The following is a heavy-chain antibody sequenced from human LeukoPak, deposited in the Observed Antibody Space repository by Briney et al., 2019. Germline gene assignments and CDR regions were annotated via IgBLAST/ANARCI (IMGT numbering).Heavy chain of an antibody. CDR3: ARGLTYYYGSGSSDEGWFDP. D-gene: IGHD3-10*01. V-gene: IGHV4-59*01. J-gene: IGHJ5*02. CDR1: GGPISSYY. CDR2: IYYSGST. Sequence: SETLSLTCTVSGGPISSYYWSWIRQPPGKGLEWVGYIYYSGSTNYNPSLKSRVTISVDTSKNQFSLKLSSVTAADTAVYYCARGLTYYYGSGSSDEGWFDPWGQGTLVTVSS.